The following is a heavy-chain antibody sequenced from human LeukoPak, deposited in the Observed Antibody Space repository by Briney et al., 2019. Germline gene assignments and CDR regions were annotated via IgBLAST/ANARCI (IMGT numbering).Heavy chain of an antibody. Sequence: ASVKVSCKASGYTFTGYYIQWVRQAPGQGLEWMGWINPNSGGTRYAQKFQGRVIMTRDTSISTAYMELSRLRSDDTAVCYCASGYGSGSYYILDNWGQGTLVTVSS. CDR3: ASGYGSGSYYILDN. V-gene: IGHV1-2*02. CDR1: GYTFTGYY. CDR2: INPNSGGT. D-gene: IGHD3-10*01. J-gene: IGHJ4*02.